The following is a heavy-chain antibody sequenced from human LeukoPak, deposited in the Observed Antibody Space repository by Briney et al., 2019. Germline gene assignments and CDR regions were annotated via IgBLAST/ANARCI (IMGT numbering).Heavy chain of an antibody. D-gene: IGHD6-6*01. J-gene: IGHJ3*01. CDR3: ARSSYSSSSSV. Sequence: GGSLRLSCAVSGFTFSGFWMSWARQAPGKGLEWVASINSDGREGYYADVVKGRFTISRDNAKNSLYLQITSLRAEDTAVYYCARSSYSSSSSVWGQGTMVTVSS. CDR2: INSDGREG. V-gene: IGHV3-7*03. CDR1: GFTFSGFW.